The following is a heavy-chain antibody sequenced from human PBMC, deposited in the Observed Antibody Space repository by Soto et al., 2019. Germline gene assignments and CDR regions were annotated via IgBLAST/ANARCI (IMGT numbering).Heavy chain of an antibody. Sequence: SQTLSLTCAISGDSVSSNSAVWNWIRQSPLRGLEWLGRTYYRSKWYNDYTVSVKSRITINPDTSKNQFSLQLNSVTPEDTAVYYCARGAYGSGNGHFDYWGQGTLVTVSS. J-gene: IGHJ4*02. V-gene: IGHV6-1*01. CDR3: ARGAYGSGNGHFDY. CDR2: TYYRSKWYN. D-gene: IGHD3-10*01. CDR1: GDSVSSNSAV.